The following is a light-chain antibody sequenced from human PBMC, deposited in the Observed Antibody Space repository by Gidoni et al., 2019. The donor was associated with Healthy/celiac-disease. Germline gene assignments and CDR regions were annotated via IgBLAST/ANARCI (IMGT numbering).Light chain of an antibody. J-gene: IGKJ2*01. CDR2: AAS. Sequence: DIQMTQSPSSLSASVGDRVTITCRASQGVRNDVSWYQQIPGRAPKRLIYAASTLHSGVPSRFSGSGFGTEFTLTISRLQPEDFAIYYCLQHNTCPPYTFGQGTKLEIK. CDR3: LQHNTCPPYT. CDR1: QGVRND. V-gene: IGKV1-17*01.